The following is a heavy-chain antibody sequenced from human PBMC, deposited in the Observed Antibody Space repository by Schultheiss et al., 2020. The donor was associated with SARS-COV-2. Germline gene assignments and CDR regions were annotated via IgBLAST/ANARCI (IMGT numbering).Heavy chain of an antibody. Sequence: ASVKVSCKASGYTFSDYYMYWVRQAPGQGLEWMGWINPNSGGTNYAQKFQGWVTMTRDTSISAAYMELSRLRFDDTAVYYCARGGSIVVAPDATPGLDYWGQGTLVTVSS. J-gene: IGHJ4*02. CDR2: INPNSGGT. D-gene: IGHD2-2*02. CDR3: ARGGSIVVAPDATPGLDY. V-gene: IGHV1-2*04. CDR1: GYTFSDYY.